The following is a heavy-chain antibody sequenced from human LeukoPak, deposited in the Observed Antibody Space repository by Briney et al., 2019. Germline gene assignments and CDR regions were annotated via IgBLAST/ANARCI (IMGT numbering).Heavy chain of an antibody. Sequence: SETLSLTCTVSGGSISSYYWSWIRQPPGKGLEWIGYIYYSGSTNYNPSLKSRVTISVDTSKNQFSLKLSSVTAADTAVYYCARRLHGSSGYFDYWGQGTLVTVSS. D-gene: IGHD3-22*01. V-gene: IGHV4-59*01. CDR1: GGSISSYY. CDR3: ARRLHGSSGYFDY. CDR2: IYYSGST. J-gene: IGHJ4*02.